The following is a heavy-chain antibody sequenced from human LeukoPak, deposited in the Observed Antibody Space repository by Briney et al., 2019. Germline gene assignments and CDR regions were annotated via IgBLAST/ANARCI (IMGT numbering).Heavy chain of an antibody. CDR3: AREVGYYDSSGTFDY. V-gene: IGHV4-39*07. D-gene: IGHD3-22*01. J-gene: IGHJ4*02. CDR2: IYTSGST. CDR1: GGSITSSNYQ. Sequence: SETLSLTCTVSGGSITSSNYQWGWIRQPPGKGLEWVGSIYTSGSTNYNPSLKSRVTMSVDTSKNQFSLKLSSVTAADTAVYYCAREVGYYDSSGTFDYWGQGTLVTVSS.